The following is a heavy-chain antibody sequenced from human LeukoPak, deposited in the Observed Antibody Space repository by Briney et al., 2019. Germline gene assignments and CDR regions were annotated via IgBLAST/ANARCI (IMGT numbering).Heavy chain of an antibody. V-gene: IGHV1-18*01. D-gene: IGHD5-24*01. CDR3: ARDKTRWLQVGGGYDAFDI. CDR1: GYTFTSYG. Sequence: VASVKVSCKASGYTFTSYGISWVRQAPGQGLEWMGWISTYNGNTNYAQNLQGRVTMTTDTSTSTAYMELRSLRSDDTAVYYCARDKTRWLQVGGGYDAFDIWGQGTMVTVSS. J-gene: IGHJ3*02. CDR2: ISTYNGNT.